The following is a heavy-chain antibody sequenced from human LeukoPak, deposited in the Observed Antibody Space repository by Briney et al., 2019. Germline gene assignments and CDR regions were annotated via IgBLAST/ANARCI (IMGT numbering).Heavy chain of an antibody. J-gene: IGHJ4*02. D-gene: IGHD3-3*01. V-gene: IGHV3-48*03. CDR3: ARSPRTIFGVVIRNYYFDY. CDR1: GFTFSSYE. Sequence: PGGSLRLSCAASGFTFSSYEMNWVRQAPGKGLEWVSYISSSGSTIYYADSVKGRFTISRDNAKNSMYLQMNSLRAEDTAVYYCARSPRTIFGVVIRNYYFDYWGQGTLVTVSS. CDR2: ISSSGSTI.